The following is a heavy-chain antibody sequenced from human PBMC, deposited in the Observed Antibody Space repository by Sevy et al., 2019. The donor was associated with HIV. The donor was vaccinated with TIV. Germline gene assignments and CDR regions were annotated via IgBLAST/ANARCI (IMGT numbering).Heavy chain of an antibody. CDR2: ISYDGSNK. J-gene: IGHJ3*02. Sequence: GGSLRLSCAASGFTFSSYAMHWVRQAPGKGLEWVAVISYDGSNKYYADSVKGRFTISRDNSKNTLYLQMNSLRAEDTAVYYCARDKGRITMVRGNAFDIWGPGTMVTVSS. CDR3: ARDKGRITMVRGNAFDI. D-gene: IGHD3-10*01. V-gene: IGHV3-30-3*01. CDR1: GFTFSSYA.